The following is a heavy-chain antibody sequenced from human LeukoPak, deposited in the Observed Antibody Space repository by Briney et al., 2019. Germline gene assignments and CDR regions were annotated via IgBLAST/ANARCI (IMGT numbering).Heavy chain of an antibody. D-gene: IGHD6-19*01. Sequence: SETLSLTCTVSGGSIGSYYWSWIRQPPGKGLEWIGYIYDSGSTNYNPSLKSRVTISVDTSKNQFSLKLSSVTAADTAVYYCARGSGSGFDYWGQGTLVTVSS. V-gene: IGHV4-59*12. CDR2: IYDSGST. CDR3: ARGSGSGFDY. J-gene: IGHJ4*02. CDR1: GGSIGSYY.